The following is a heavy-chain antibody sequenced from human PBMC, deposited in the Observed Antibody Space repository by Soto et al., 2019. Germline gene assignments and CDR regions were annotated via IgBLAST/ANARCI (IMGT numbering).Heavy chain of an antibody. CDR3: ARDPRPRDYYDSSGYLDY. J-gene: IGHJ4*02. Sequence: QVQLVQSGAEVKKPGSSVKVSCKASGGTFSSYAISWVRQAPGQGLEWMGGIIPIFGTANYAQKFQGRVTITADESTSTAYMELSSLRSEDTDVYYCARDPRPRDYYDSSGYLDYWGQEPLVTVSS. D-gene: IGHD3-22*01. CDR1: GGTFSSYA. V-gene: IGHV1-69*01. CDR2: IIPIFGTA.